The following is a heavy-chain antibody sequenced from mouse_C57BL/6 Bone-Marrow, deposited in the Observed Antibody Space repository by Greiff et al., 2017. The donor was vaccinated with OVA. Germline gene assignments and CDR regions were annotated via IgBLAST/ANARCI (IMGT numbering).Heavy chain of an antibody. Sequence: QVQLQQPGAELVRPGSSVKLSCKASGYTFTSYWMHWVKQRPIQGLEWIGNIDPSDSETHYNQKFKGKATLTVDRSSSTAYMQLSSLTSEDSAIYYCARAYGNSNYYSMDYWGQGTSVTVSS. J-gene: IGHJ4*01. D-gene: IGHD1-1*01. CDR3: ARAYGNSNYYSMDY. CDR2: IDPSDSET. V-gene: IGHV1-52*01. CDR1: GYTFTSYW.